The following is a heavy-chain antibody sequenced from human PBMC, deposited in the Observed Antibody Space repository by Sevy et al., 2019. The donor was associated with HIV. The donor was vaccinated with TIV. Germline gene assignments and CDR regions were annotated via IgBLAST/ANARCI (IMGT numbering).Heavy chain of an antibody. CDR1: GGSISTGGFS. CDR3: VRGPSYGYVSYGFDV. V-gene: IGHV4-30-2*01. D-gene: IGHD3-16*01. J-gene: IGHJ3*01. Sequence: KQSQTLSLTCAVSGGSISTGGFSWNWIRQPPGKGLEWIGHIYRTGNTYYNPSLWSRVSISVDRSKNQFSLKLSSVTAADTAVYYCVRGPSYGYVSYGFDVWGQGTMVTVSS. CDR2: IYRTGNT.